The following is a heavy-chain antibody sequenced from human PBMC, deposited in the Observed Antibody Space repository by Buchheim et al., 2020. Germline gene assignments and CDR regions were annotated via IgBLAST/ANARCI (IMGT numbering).Heavy chain of an antibody. J-gene: IGHJ5*02. D-gene: IGHD4-17*01. CDR1: GGSISSGGYS. V-gene: IGHV4-30-2*01. Sequence: QLQLQESGSGLVKPSQTLSLTCAVSGGSISSGGYSWSWIRQPPGKGLEWMGYIYHSGSTYYNPSLKSRVTISVDRSKNQFSLKLSSVTAADTAVYYCARLWVRTFATVTSNWFDPWGQGTL. CDR3: ARLWVRTFATVTSNWFDP. CDR2: IYHSGST.